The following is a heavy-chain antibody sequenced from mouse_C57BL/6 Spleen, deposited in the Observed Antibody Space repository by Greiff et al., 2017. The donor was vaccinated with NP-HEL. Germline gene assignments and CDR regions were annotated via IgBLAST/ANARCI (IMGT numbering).Heavy chain of an antibody. Sequence: QVQLQQPGAELVKPGASVKLSCKASGYTFTSYWMHWVKQRPGRGLEWIGRIDPNSGGTKYNEKFKSKATLTVDKPSSTAYMQLSSLTSEDSAVYYYAREDYDYITWVAYWGQGTLVTVSA. CDR2: IDPNSGGT. J-gene: IGHJ3*01. CDR3: AREDYDYITWVAY. V-gene: IGHV1-72*01. D-gene: IGHD2-4*01. CDR1: GYTFTSYW.